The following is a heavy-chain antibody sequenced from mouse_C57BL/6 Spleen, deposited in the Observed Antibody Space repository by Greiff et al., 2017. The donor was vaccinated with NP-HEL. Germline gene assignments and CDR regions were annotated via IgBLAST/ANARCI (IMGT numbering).Heavy chain of an antibody. J-gene: IGHJ1*03. V-gene: IGHV1-82*01. D-gene: IGHD2-1*01. Sequence: QVQLQQFGPELVKPGAPVKISCKASGYAFSSSWMNWVKQRLGKGFEWIGRIYLGDGDTNYNGKFKGKATLTADKSSSTAYMQLSNLTAEDAAVYFCARFYYGNYDVWGTGTTVTVSS. CDR3: ARFYYGNYDV. CDR1: GYAFSSSW. CDR2: IYLGDGDT.